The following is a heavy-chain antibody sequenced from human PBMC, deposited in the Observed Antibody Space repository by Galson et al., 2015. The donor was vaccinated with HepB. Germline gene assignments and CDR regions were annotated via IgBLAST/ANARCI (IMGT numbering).Heavy chain of an antibody. J-gene: IGHJ3*02. V-gene: IGHV3-7*03. Sequence: SLRLSCAASGSTFSSYWMSWVRQAPGKGLEWVANIKQDGSEKYYVDSVKGRFTISRDNAKNSLYLQMNSLRAEDTAVYYCARESLPGVVVTATTAGRGAFDIWGQGTMVTVSS. CDR2: IKQDGSEK. CDR3: ARESLPGVVVTATTAGRGAFDI. D-gene: IGHD2-21*02. CDR1: GSTFSSYW.